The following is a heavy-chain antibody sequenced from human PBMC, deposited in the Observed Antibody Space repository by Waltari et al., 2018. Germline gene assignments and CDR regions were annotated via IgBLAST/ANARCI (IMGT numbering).Heavy chain of an antibody. CDR2: IYHSGST. CDR1: GYSISSGYY. V-gene: IGHV4-38-2*02. Sequence: QVQLQESGPGLVKPSETLSLTCTVSGYSISSGYYWGWIRQPPGKGLEWIGSIYHSGSTYYSPSLKSRVTISVDTSKNQFSLKLSSVTAADTAVYYCARDDVSDYYDSSGYYYDWGQGTLVTVSS. CDR3: ARDDVSDYYDSSGYYYD. J-gene: IGHJ4*02. D-gene: IGHD3-22*01.